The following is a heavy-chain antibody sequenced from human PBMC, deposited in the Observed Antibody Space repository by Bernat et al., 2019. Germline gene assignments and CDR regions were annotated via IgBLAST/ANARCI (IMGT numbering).Heavy chain of an antibody. D-gene: IGHD2-2*01. Sequence: QVQLVESGGGVVQPGRSLRLSCAASGFTFSSYAMHWVRQAPGKGVEWVAVISYDGSNKYYADSVKGRFTISRDNSKNTLYLQMNSLRAEDTAVYYCARGEVIVVVPAALDYWGQGTLVTVSS. J-gene: IGHJ4*02. CDR2: ISYDGSNK. CDR1: GFTFSSYA. V-gene: IGHV3-30-3*01. CDR3: ARGEVIVVVPAALDY.